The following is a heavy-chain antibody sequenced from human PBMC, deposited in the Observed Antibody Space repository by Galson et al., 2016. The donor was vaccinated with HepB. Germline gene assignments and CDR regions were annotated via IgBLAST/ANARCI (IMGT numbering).Heavy chain of an antibody. CDR3: ARGPDRMIVGLGWFDT. Sequence: SVKVSCKASGYTFSSYGLHWVRQAPGQRLEWMGWINAADGNTKYSQKLQGRVTITRDTSATTTYMELSSLRSDDTAVYYCARGPDRMIVGLGWFDTWGQGTLVTVSS. J-gene: IGHJ5*02. V-gene: IGHV1-3*01. CDR2: INAADGNT. D-gene: IGHD3-22*01. CDR1: GYTFSSYG.